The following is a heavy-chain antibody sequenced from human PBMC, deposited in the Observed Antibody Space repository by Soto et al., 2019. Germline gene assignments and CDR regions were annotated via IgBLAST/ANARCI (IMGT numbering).Heavy chain of an antibody. Sequence: ASVKVSCEAVGYTFTSYYIHWVRQAPGQGLEYMGMINPGGGSTSYALKFQGRVTTTRDTSTSTVYMELSSLRSEDTAVYYCARTLYGDNVDYWGQGTLVTVSS. CDR3: ARTLYGDNVDY. CDR1: GYTFTSYY. CDR2: INPGGGST. D-gene: IGHD4-17*01. J-gene: IGHJ4*02. V-gene: IGHV1-46*01.